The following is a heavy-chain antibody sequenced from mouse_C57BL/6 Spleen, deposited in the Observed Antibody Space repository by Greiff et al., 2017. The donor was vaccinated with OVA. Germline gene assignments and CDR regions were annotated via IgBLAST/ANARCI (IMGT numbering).Heavy chain of an antibody. CDR1: GYTFTSYT. CDR3: AKDYGTDY. J-gene: IGHJ2*01. CDR2: INPSSGYT. Sequence: VQLQQSGADLARPGASVKMSCKASGYTFTSYTMHWVKQRPGQGLEWIGYINPSSGYTKYNQKFKDKATLTADKSSSTAYMQLGSLTSEDSAVYSCAKDYGTDYWGQGTTLTVSS. V-gene: IGHV1-4*01. D-gene: IGHD1-1*01.